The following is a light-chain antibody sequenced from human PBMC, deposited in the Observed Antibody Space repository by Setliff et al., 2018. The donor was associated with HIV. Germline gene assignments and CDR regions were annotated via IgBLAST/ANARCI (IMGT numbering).Light chain of an antibody. V-gene: IGLV7-46*01. CDR2: DTS. CDR1: TGGVTSGHY. CDR3: LLSYSNTYV. J-gene: IGLJ2*01. Sequence: QAVVTQEPPLTVSPGGTVTLTCGSNTGGVTSGHYAYWFQQKPGQAPRTLIYDTSNKLSWTPARFSGSLLGGKAALTLSGAQAQDEADYYCLLSYSNTYVFGGGTKGTVL.